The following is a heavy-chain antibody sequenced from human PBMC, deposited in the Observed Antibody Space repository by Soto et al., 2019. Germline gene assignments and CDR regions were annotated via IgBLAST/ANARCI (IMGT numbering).Heavy chain of an antibody. CDR2: IYYSGSA. D-gene: IGHD2-8*01. V-gene: IGHV4-59*08. Sequence: QVQLQESGPGLVQPSKTLSLTCTVSGGSISSYYWSWIRQTPVKGLQYIGYIYYSGSANYNPSLRSRLTISDDTPTNQIVLTLTSVTAADTAVYYCERGWCEREGYVMDVWCQGTTVTVSS. CDR3: ERGWCEREGYVMDV. CDR1: GGSISSYY. J-gene: IGHJ6*02.